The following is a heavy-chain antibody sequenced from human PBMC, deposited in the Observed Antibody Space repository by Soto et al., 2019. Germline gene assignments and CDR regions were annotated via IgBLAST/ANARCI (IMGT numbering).Heavy chain of an antibody. J-gene: IGHJ5*02. D-gene: IGHD2-15*01. V-gene: IGHV5-51*01. Sequence: PGESLKISCKGSGYSFTSYWIGWVRQMPGKGLEWMGIIYPGDSDTRYSPSFQGQVTISADKSISTAYLQWSSLKASDTAMYYCARHLLGYCSGGSCYARWFDPWGQGTLVTVSS. CDR3: ARHLLGYCSGGSCYARWFDP. CDR2: IYPGDSDT. CDR1: GYSFTSYW.